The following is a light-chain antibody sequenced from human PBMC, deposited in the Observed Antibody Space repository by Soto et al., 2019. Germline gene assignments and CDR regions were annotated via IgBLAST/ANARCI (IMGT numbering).Light chain of an antibody. V-gene: IGLV1-40*01. Sequence: QSALTQPPSVSGAPGQRVTISCSGTSSNIGAGYDVHWYHQVPGTAPKLLIYGNNNRPSGVPDRFSGSRSGTSASLAITGXXXXXXXDXYCQSFXXXLXXXVFGXGT. CDR1: SSNIGAGYD. CDR2: GNN. J-gene: IGLJ3*02. CDR3: QSFXXXLXXXV.